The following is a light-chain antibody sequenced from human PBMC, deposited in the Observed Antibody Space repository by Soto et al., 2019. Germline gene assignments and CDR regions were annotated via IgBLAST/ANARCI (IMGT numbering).Light chain of an antibody. Sequence: IVLTQSPGTLSLSPGESATLSCRASQSVSSNSLAWYRRNPGQPPSLLIYGTSTRATDIPRRFSGSGSGTDFTLTLTRLEPEDFAVYFCQQYGDSPPTFGQGTKVDVK. V-gene: IGKV3-20*01. CDR3: QQYGDSPPT. CDR2: GTS. CDR1: QSVSSNS. J-gene: IGKJ1*01.